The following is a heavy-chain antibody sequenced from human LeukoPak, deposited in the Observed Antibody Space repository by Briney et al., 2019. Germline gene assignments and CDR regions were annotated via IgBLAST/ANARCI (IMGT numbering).Heavy chain of an antibody. D-gene: IGHD4-17*01. CDR3: ARVASGRTVTTPFDY. CDR2: INAGNGNT. J-gene: IGHJ4*02. CDR1: GDTFTSYA. V-gene: IGHV1-3*01. Sequence: ASVKVSCKASGDTFTSYAMHWVRQAPGQRLEWMGWINAGNGNTKYSQKFQGRVTITRDTSASTAYMELSSLRSEDTAVYYCARVASGRTVTTPFDYWGQGTLVTVSS.